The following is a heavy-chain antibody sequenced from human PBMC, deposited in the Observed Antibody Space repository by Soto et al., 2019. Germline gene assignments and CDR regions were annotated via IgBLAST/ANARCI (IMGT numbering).Heavy chain of an antibody. CDR3: ARGPTTVTTYYYHYYMDV. D-gene: IGHD4-17*01. Sequence: QVPLVQSGAEVKKPGASVKVSCKASGYTFTSYDINWVRQATGQGLEWMGWMNPNSGNTGYAQKFQGRVTMTRNTSISTAYMELSSLRSEDTAVYYCARGPTTVTTYYYHYYMDVWGKGPKVTVSS. CDR1: GYTFTSYD. V-gene: IGHV1-8*01. J-gene: IGHJ6*03. CDR2: MNPNSGNT.